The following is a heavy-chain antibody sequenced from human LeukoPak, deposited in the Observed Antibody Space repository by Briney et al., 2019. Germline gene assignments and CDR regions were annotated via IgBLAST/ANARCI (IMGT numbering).Heavy chain of an antibody. D-gene: IGHD6-13*01. CDR1: GFTFNNYW. CDR3: VRDIAPLGTVWFDP. V-gene: IGHV3-74*01. J-gene: IGHJ5*02. Sequence: PGRSLRLSCAASGFTFNNYWMYWVRQAPGKGLVWVSRVSGDGSSTNYADFVKGRFTISRDNAKNTLFLQMNSLRVEDTAVYYCVRDIAPLGTVWFDPWGQGTLVTVSS. CDR2: VSGDGSST.